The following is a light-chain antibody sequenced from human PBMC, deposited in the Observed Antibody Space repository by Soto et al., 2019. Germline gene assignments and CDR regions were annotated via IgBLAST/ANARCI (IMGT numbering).Light chain of an antibody. CDR3: SSYTSSGTLVV. CDR1: SSDVGGYNY. CDR2: DVS. J-gene: IGLJ2*01. V-gene: IGLV2-14*01. Sequence: QSALTQSASVSGSPGQSITISCTGTSSDVGGYNYVSWYQQHPGKAPKLMIYDVSNRPSGVSNRFSGSKSGNTASLTISGRQPEDEADYYCSSYTSSGTLVVFGGGTQLTVL.